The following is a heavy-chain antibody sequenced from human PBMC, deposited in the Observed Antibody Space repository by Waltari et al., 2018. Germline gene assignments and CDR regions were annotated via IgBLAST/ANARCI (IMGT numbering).Heavy chain of an antibody. CDR2: MTFSGGDT. CDR1: GFSFTSYF. Sequence: EVQLLESGGGLVQPGGSLKLSCAASGFSFTSYFMSWVRQAPGKGLGWVAGMTFSGGDTAYADSVKGRFTISRDNSNNTLFLQMSSLGLEDTAVYFCARDVGTTVTEPYFDSWGRGTLVTVSS. V-gene: IGHV3-23*01. CDR3: ARDVGTTVTEPYFDS. J-gene: IGHJ4*02. D-gene: IGHD4-17*01.